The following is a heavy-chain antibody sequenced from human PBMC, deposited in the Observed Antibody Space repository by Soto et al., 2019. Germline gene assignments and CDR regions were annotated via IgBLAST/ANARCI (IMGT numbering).Heavy chain of an antibody. CDR2: ISAYNGNT. Sequence: QVQLVQSGAEVKKPGASVKVSCKASGYTFTSYGISWVRQAPGQGLEWMGWISAYNGNTNYAQKLQGRVTMTTDTSTSTAYMELRSLRSDDTAVYYCARADGSFITIFGVVNGESWFDPWGQGTLVTVSS. V-gene: IGHV1-18*01. CDR3: ARADGSFITIFGVVNGESWFDP. D-gene: IGHD3-3*01. J-gene: IGHJ5*02. CDR1: GYTFTSYG.